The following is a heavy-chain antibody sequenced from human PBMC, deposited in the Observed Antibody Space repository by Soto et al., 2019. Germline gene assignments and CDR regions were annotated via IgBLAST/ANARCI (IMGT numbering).Heavy chain of an antibody. CDR2: ISYDGNTQ. V-gene: IGHV3-30-3*01. CDR1: GFTLSSYS. Sequence: GGSLRLSCAASGFTLSSYSVHWVRQAPGKGLDWVAVISYDGNTQFYGDSVKGRFIVSRDNSRNTLYLQLNNLQAEDTAVYYCAKVSRPSRISTPDFDYWGQGTLVTVSS. J-gene: IGHJ4*02. CDR3: AKVSRPSRISTPDFDY.